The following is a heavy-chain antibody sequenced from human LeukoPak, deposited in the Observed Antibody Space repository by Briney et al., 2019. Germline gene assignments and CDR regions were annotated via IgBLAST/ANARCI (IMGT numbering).Heavy chain of an antibody. CDR2: IYTSGST. CDR1: GGSISSYY. J-gene: IGHJ6*03. Sequence: SETLSLTCTVSGGSISSYYWSWIRQPAGKGLEWIGRIYTSGSTNYNPSLKSRVTTSVDTSKNQFSLKLSSVTAADTAVYYCAAEWDYYYYMDVWGKGTTVTVSS. D-gene: IGHD3-3*01. CDR3: AAEWDYYYYMDV. V-gene: IGHV4-4*07.